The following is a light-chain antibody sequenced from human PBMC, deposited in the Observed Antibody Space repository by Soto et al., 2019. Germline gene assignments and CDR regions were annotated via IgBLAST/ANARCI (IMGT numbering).Light chain of an antibody. CDR1: QSVSSSY. J-gene: IGKJ5*01. CDR3: QQRSNWPPIT. CDR2: VAS. Sequence: EIVLTQSPGTLSLSPGERATLSCRDIQSVSSSYLAWYQQKPGRAPRLLIYVASSRATGIPDRFSGSGSGTDSTLTISSLEPEDFAVYYCQQRSNWPPITFGQGTRLEIK. V-gene: IGKV3D-20*02.